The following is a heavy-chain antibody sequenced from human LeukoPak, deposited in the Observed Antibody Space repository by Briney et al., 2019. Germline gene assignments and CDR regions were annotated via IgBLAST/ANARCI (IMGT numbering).Heavy chain of an antibody. CDR1: AFTFSNYA. CDR3: AKDGARYLLTYYFEY. D-gene: IGHD3-9*01. CDR2: ISGSGGNT. J-gene: IGHJ4*02. Sequence: GGSLRLSCAASAFTFSNYAMRWVRQAPGKGLEWVSGISGSGGNTYYADSVKGRFTISRDNSKNTLNLQMNSLRDEDTAVYYCAKDGARYLLTYYFEYWGRGTLVTVSS. V-gene: IGHV3-23*01.